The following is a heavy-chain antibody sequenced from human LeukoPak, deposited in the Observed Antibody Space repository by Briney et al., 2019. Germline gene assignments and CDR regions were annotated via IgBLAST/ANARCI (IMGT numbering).Heavy chain of an antibody. CDR3: AKDLRLVSAFDI. J-gene: IGHJ4*02. V-gene: IGHV3-9*01. Sequence: GGSLRLSCAASGFTFDDYAMHWVRQAPGKGLEWVSGISWNSGSIGYADSVKGRFTISRDNSKNTLYLQMNSLRAEDTAVYYCAKDLRLVSAFDIWGQGALVTVSS. CDR2: ISWNSGSI. D-gene: IGHD3-9*01. CDR1: GFTFDDYA.